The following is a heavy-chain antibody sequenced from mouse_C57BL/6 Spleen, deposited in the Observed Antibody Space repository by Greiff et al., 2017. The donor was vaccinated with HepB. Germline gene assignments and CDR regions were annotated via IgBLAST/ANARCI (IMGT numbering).Heavy chain of an antibody. CDR1: GFTFSDYG. Sequence: EVKLMESGGGLVKPGGSLKLSCAASGFTFSDYGMHWVRQAPEKGLEWVAYISSGSSTIYYADTVKGRFTISRDNAKNTLFLQMTSLRSEDTAMYYCARKNWDGAFDYWGQGTTLTVSS. CDR2: ISSGSSTI. V-gene: IGHV5-17*01. D-gene: IGHD4-1*01. CDR3: ARKNWDGAFDY. J-gene: IGHJ2*01.